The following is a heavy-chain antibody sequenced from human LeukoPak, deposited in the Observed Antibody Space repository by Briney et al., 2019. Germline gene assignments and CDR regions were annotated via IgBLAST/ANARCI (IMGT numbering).Heavy chain of an antibody. J-gene: IGHJ4*02. D-gene: IGHD2-21*02. Sequence: GGSLRLSCAASGFTFSNYWMGWVRRAPGKGLEWVASIKQDGSQKYYVDSVKGRFTISRDNAKNSLYLQMNSLRAEDTAVYYCAKLRYCGGDCYSFFDYWGQGTLVTVSS. CDR2: IKQDGSQK. CDR1: GFTFSNYW. V-gene: IGHV3-7*03. CDR3: AKLRYCGGDCYSFFDY.